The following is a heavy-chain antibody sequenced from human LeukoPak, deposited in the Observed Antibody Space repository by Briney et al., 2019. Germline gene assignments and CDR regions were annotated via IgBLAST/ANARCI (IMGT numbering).Heavy chain of an antibody. Sequence: GGSLRLSCAASGFTFSSYSMNWVRQAPGKGLEWVSYISGSSSTIYYADSVKGRFTISRDNAKNSLYLQMNSLRAEDTAVYYCARDALMITFGGVIFDYWGQGTPVTVSS. CDR1: GFTFSSYS. CDR2: ISGSSSTI. J-gene: IGHJ4*02. CDR3: ARDALMITFGGVIFDY. D-gene: IGHD3-16*01. V-gene: IGHV3-48*01.